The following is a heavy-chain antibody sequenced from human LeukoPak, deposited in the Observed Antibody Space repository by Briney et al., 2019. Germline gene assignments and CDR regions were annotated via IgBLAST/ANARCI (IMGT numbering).Heavy chain of an antibody. CDR2: ITASGAST. CDR3: AGGSTGHNYAFDC. Sequence: GGSLRLSCAASGFTFDNYATSWVRHAPGKGLEWVSSITASGASTYYADSVKGRFTISRDNSKNTLYLQMNSLRAEDTAVYHCAGGSTGHNYAFDCWGQGTLLTVSS. D-gene: IGHD5-18*01. CDR1: GFTFDNYA. V-gene: IGHV3-23*01. J-gene: IGHJ5*01.